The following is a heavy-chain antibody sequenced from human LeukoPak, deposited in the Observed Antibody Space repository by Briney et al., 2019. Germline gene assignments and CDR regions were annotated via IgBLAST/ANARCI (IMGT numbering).Heavy chain of an antibody. V-gene: IGHV4-4*02. CDR1: GDSISSNNW. Sequence: SETLSLTCVVSGDSISSNNWWSWVRQPPGKGLEWIGYIYYSGSTNYNPSLKSRVTISVDTSKNQFSLKLSSVTAADTAVYYCARTYYYDSSEGYYFDYWGQGTLVTVSS. CDR3: ARTYYYDSSEGYYFDY. CDR2: IYYSGST. J-gene: IGHJ4*02. D-gene: IGHD3-22*01.